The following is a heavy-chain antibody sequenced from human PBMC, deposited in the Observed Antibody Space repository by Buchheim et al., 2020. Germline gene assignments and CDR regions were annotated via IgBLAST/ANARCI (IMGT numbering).Heavy chain of an antibody. D-gene: IGHD3-3*01. CDR3: VRDSSFWYNINGYYLPFDY. CDR1: GFTFSSYW. Sequence: EVQLVESGGGLVQPGGSLRLSCAASGFTFSSYWMHWVRQAPGKGLVWVSHINSEGTTTRYADSVKGRFTISRDNAINTLYLQMNSLRAEDTAVYYCVRDSSFWYNINGYYLPFDYWGQGTL. V-gene: IGHV3-74*01. CDR2: INSEGTTT. J-gene: IGHJ4*02.